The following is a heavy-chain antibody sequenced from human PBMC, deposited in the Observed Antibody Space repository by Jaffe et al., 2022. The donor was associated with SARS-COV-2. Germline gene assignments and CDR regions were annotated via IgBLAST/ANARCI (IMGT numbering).Heavy chain of an antibody. CDR1: GFTFSSYA. CDR2: ISSNGGST. V-gene: IGHV3-64D*09. Sequence: EVQLVESGGGLVQPGGSLRLSCSASGFTFSSYAMHWVRQAPGKGLEYVSAISSNGGSTYYADSVKGRFTISRDNSKNTLYLQMSSLRAEDTAVYYCVKQLNGYSSVAGGYFQHWGQGTLVTVSS. D-gene: IGHD6-25*01. J-gene: IGHJ1*01. CDR3: VKQLNGYSSVAGGYFQH.